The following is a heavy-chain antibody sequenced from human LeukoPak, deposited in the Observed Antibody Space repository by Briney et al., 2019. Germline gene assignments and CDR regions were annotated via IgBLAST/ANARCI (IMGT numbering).Heavy chain of an antibody. CDR3: ARIYSGSHYS. Sequence: SETLSLTCTVSGDSISSGGYYWGWIRQPPGKGLEWIGSLYYGGNTFYNPSLKSRVTISVDTSKNQVSLKMTSVTAADTAVYYCARIYSGSHYSWGQGTLVTISS. J-gene: IGHJ4*02. CDR1: GDSISSGGYY. V-gene: IGHV4-39*07. D-gene: IGHD1-26*01. CDR2: LYYGGNT.